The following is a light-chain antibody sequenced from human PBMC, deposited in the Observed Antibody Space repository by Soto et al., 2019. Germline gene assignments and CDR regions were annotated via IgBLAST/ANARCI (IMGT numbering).Light chain of an antibody. CDR1: QGIRND. CDR3: LQDYNSPWP. Sequence: AIQMTQSPSSLSASVGDRVTFTCRARQGIRNDLAWYQQKPGKGPKLLIYTASSLQSGVPSRFSGSGSGTDFPLTLSSLQPEDFATDYCLQDYNSPWPFGQGTKVEIK. V-gene: IGKV1-6*01. J-gene: IGKJ1*01. CDR2: TAS.